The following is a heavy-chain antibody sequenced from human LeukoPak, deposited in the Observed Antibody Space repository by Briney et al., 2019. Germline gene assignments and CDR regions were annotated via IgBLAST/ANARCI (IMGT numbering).Heavy chain of an antibody. J-gene: IGHJ6*04. CDR3: AELGITMIGGV. V-gene: IGHV3-23*01. CDR1: GITFSSYG. CDR2: ISSTGGTT. Sequence: GGTLRLSCAASGITFSSYGMSWVRQAPGKGLEWVSSISSTGGTTYYADSVKGRFTISRDNAKNSLYLQMNSLRAEDTAVYYCAELGITMIGGVWGKGTTVTISS. D-gene: IGHD3-10*02.